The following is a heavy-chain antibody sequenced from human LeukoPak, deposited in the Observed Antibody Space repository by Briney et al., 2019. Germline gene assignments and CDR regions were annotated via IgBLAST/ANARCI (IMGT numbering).Heavy chain of an antibody. V-gene: IGHV3-53*05. CDR3: ARGPWDY. Sequence: GGSLRLSCAASGFTFSSYAMSWVRQAPGKGLEWVSVIYSDGSTFYADSVKGRFTISRDNAKNTLFLQTNSLKPEDMAVYYCARGPWDYWGQGTLVTVSS. CDR1: GFTFSSYA. J-gene: IGHJ4*02. CDR2: IYSDGST.